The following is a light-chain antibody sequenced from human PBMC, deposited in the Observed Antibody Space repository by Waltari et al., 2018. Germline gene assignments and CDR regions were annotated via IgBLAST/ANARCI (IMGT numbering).Light chain of an antibody. CDR3: QHCNTYPWT. CDR2: KAS. Sequence: DIQITQSPSTLSASVGDRVTITCRASHDIDLYLAWYQQKPGKAPKLLIYKASSLQRGAPSSFSGSGAGKDSTITISSLQPDDSATYHRQHCNTYPWTFGRGTRVDVK. V-gene: IGKV1-5*03. CDR1: HDIDLY. J-gene: IGKJ1*01.